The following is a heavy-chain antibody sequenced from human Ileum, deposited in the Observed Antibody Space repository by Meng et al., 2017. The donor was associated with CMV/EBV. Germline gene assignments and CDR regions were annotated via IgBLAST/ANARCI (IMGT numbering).Heavy chain of an antibody. V-gene: IGHV3-30*02. D-gene: IGHD6-25*01. CDR3: AKDQKEKAAISPGYNAMDV. CDR1: RVGFSDYG. CDR2: IRYDGSNK. J-gene: IGHJ6*02. Sequence: GESLKISCAASRVGFSDYGMHWVRQAPGKGLQWVAFIRYDGSNKYYADSVKGRFIISTDSYKHTLYLQMNSLRPEDTAIYYCAKDQKEKAAISPGYNAMDVWGQETTVTVSS.